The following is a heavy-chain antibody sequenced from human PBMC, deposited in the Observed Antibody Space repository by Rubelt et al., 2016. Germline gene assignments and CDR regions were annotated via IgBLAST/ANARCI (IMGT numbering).Heavy chain of an antibody. D-gene: IGHD6-19*01. CDR1: GYTFTGYY. CDR3: ARESSCGWYIDY. J-gene: IGHJ4*02. V-gene: IGHV1-2*06. Sequence: QVQLVQSGAEVKKPGASVKVSCKASGYTFTGYYMHWVRQAPGQGLEWVGRINPNSGGTNYAQKVQGRVTMTRDTSRTTAYMELSRLRSDDTAVFYCARESSCGWYIDYWGQGTLVTVSS. CDR2: INPNSGGT.